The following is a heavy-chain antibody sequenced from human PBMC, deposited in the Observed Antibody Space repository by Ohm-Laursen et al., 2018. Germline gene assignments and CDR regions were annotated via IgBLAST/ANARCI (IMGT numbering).Heavy chain of an antibody. V-gene: IGHV4-59*01. Sequence: GTLSLTWAVYGGSISSYYWSWIRQPPGKGLEWIGYIYYSGSTNYNPSLKSRVTISVDTSKNQFSLKLSSVTAADTAVYYCARVGYSSGWNADYWGQGTLVTVSS. D-gene: IGHD6-19*01. CDR2: IYYSGST. J-gene: IGHJ4*02. CDR3: ARVGYSSGWNADY. CDR1: GGSISSYY.